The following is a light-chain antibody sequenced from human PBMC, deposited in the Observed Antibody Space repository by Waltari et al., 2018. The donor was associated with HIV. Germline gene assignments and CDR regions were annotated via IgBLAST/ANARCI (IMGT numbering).Light chain of an antibody. Sequence: SFELTQPSSVSVSPGQTARITCSGDLLEKNYARWFQQKPGQAPLLVIYKDSERPSGIPERFSGSNSGTTVTLTISGAQVEDEADYYCYSAADNNISFFGGGTKLTVL. V-gene: IGLV3-27*01. CDR1: LLEKNY. CDR3: YSAADNNISF. CDR2: KDS. J-gene: IGLJ2*01.